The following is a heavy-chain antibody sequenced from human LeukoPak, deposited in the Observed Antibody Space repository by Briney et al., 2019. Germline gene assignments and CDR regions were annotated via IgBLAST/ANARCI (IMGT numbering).Heavy chain of an antibody. Sequence: GGSLRLSCAASGFTFSSYEMNWVRQAPGKGLEWVSYISSSGSTIYYADSVKGRFTISRDNAKNSLYLQMNSLRAEDTAVYYCARVNGSSLLYYFDYWGQGTLVTVSS. J-gene: IGHJ4*02. CDR2: ISSSGSTI. CDR3: ARVNGSSLLYYFDY. V-gene: IGHV3-48*03. D-gene: IGHD6-13*01. CDR1: GFTFSSYE.